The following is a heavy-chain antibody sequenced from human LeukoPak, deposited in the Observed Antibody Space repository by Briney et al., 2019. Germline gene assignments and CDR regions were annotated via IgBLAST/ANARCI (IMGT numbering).Heavy chain of an antibody. J-gene: IGHJ5*02. V-gene: IGHV1-46*01. Sequence: ASVKVSCKASGYTFTSYDINWVRQATGQGLEWMGIINPSGGSTSYAQKFQGRVTMTRDMSTSTVYMELSNLRSEDTAVYYCAREGTFSSPRNWFDPWGQGTLVTVSS. CDR2: INPSGGST. CDR3: AREGTFSSPRNWFDP. CDR1: GYTFTSYD. D-gene: IGHD6-13*01.